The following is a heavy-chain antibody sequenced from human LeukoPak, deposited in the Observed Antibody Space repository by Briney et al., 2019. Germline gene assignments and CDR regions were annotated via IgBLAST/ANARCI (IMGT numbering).Heavy chain of an antibody. J-gene: IGHJ3*02. D-gene: IGHD2-21*02. CDR3: AYCGGDCYYAFDI. V-gene: IGHV3-74*01. CDR2: INYDGSST. Sequence: PGGSLRLSCAASGFTFSNYWMHWVRQAPGKGLMWVSRINYDGSSTSYADSVKGRFTISRDNAKNTLYLQMNSLRAEDTAVYYCAYCGGDCYYAFDIWGQGTMVTVSS. CDR1: GFTFSNYW.